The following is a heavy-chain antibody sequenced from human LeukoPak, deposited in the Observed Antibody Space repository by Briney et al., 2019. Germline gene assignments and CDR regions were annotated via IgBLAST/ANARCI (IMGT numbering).Heavy chain of an antibody. CDR3: ARVRDYYDSSGYLTPYRHLDF. J-gene: IGHJ4*02. CDR2: VLYTGSS. D-gene: IGHD3-22*01. V-gene: IGHV4-59*01. Sequence: SETLSLTCTVSGGSISSYYWSWIRQAPGKGLEWIGFVLYTGSSNYNPSLKNRVTISVDTSENQFSLKLSSVTAADTAVYYCARVRDYYDSSGYLTPYRHLDFWGQGTLVTVSP. CDR1: GGSISSYY.